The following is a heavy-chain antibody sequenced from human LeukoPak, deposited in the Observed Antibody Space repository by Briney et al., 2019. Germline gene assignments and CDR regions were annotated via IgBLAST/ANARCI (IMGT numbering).Heavy chain of an antibody. D-gene: IGHD6-13*01. J-gene: IGHJ6*03. CDR2: INWNGGST. Sequence: PGGSLRLSCAASGFTFDDYGMSWVRQAPGKGLEWVSGINWNGGSTGYADSVKGRFTISRDNAKNSLYLQMNSLRAEDTALYYCARTFGTAARHYYYYYMDVWGKGTTVTVSS. CDR3: ARTFGTAARHYYYYYMDV. V-gene: IGHV3-20*04. CDR1: GFTFDDYG.